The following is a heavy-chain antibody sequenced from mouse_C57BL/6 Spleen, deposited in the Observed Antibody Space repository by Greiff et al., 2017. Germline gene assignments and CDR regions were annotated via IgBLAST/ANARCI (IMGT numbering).Heavy chain of an antibody. D-gene: IGHD2-1*01. J-gene: IGHJ4*01. CDR1: GYTFTSYW. V-gene: IGHV1-64*01. Sequence: QVQLQQPGAELVKPGASVKLSCKASGYTFTSYWMHWVKQRPGQGLEWIGLIHPNSGSTNYNEKFKSKATLTVDKSSSTAYMQLSSLASEDSAVYYCARVSGNYEGSYYAMDYWGQGTSGTVSS. CDR2: IHPNSGST. CDR3: ARVSGNYEGSYYAMDY.